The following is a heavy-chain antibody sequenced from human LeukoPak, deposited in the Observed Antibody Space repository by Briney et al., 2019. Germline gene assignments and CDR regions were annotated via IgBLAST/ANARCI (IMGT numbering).Heavy chain of an antibody. D-gene: IGHD6-19*01. CDR1: GGSISSYY. V-gene: IGHV4-59*01. J-gene: IGHJ4*02. Sequence: SETLSLTCTVSGGSISSYYWSWIRQPPGKGLEWIGYIYYSGSTNYNPSLKSRVTISVDTSKNQFSLKLSSVTAADTAVYYCARASFQYSSGWYAFDYWGQGTLVTVSS. CDR3: ARASFQYSSGWYAFDY. CDR2: IYYSGST.